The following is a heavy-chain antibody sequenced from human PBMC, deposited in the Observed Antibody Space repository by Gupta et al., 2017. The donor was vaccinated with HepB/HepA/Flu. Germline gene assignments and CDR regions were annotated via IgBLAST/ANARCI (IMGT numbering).Heavy chain of an antibody. CDR1: GFTFSSYS. J-gene: IGHJ4*02. V-gene: IGHV3-48*02. CDR3: ARDLNWAFDY. CDR2: ISGSTSII. Sequence: EVQLVESGGGLVQPGGSLRLSCAASGFTFSSYSMNWVRQAPGKGLEWVSYISGSTSIICYADSVKGRFTISRDNAKNSLYLQMNNLRDEDTPVYYCARDLNWAFDYWGQGSLVTVSS. D-gene: IGHD7-27*01.